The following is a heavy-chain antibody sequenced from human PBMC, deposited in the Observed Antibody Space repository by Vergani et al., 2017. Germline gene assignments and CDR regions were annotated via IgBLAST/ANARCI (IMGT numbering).Heavy chain of an antibody. Sequence: EVQLVESGGGLVQPGGSLRLSCAASGFTFSSYSMNWVRQAPGKGLEWVSSISGSSSYVFYADSVQGRFSISRDNARDSLYLQMNSLRAEDTAIYYCARGTWDCTHINCAQLGYWGQGTLVTVSS. V-gene: IGHV3-21*01. J-gene: IGHJ4*02. CDR1: GFTFSSYS. CDR2: ISGSSSYV. D-gene: IGHD2-8*01. CDR3: ARGTWDCTHINCAQLGY.